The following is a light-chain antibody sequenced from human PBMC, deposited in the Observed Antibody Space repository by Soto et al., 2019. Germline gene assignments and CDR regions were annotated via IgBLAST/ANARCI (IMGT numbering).Light chain of an antibody. CDR3: QQYNNWPPFT. J-gene: IGKJ4*01. Sequence: EIVMTQSPATLSVSPGERATLSCRASQSVSSNLAWYQQKPCRAARLLIYVAATRATGIPAGFSGSGSGTGFPLPISRLQSEDFSVYYRQQYNNWPPFTVGRGTQVDI. V-gene: IGKV3-15*01. CDR1: QSVSSN. CDR2: VAA.